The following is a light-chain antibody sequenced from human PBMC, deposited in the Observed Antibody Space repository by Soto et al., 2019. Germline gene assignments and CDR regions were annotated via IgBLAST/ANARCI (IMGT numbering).Light chain of an antibody. CDR3: QQYNNWPRT. V-gene: IGKV3-15*01. CDR2: GAS. J-gene: IGKJ2*01. CDR1: QSVSSN. Sequence: EIVMTQSPATLSVSPGERATLSCRASQSVSSNLAWYQQKPGQAPRLLIYGASTRATGIPARFSGSGSGTEFPLTISSLQSEDFAVYHCQQYNNWPRTFGQGNKLEIK.